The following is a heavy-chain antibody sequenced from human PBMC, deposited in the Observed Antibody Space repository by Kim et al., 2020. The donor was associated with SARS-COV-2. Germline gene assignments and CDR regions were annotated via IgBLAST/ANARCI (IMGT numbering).Heavy chain of an antibody. CDR2: ISYDGSNE. D-gene: IGHD3-22*01. J-gene: IGHJ4*02. CDR3: AILKYYYDKNGYYSGY. V-gene: IGHV3-30*03. Sequence: GGSLRLSCAASGFTFRSYGIHWVRQAPGKGLEWVAVISYDGSNEYYADSVKGRFTISRDNSKNTLYLQMNSLRTEDTAMYFCAILKYYYDKNGYYSGYWGQGTLVTVSS. CDR1: GFTFRSYG.